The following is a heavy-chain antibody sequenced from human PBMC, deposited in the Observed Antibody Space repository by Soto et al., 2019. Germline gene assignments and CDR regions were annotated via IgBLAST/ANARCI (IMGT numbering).Heavy chain of an antibody. Sequence: SCSASGFTFISYGMHWFRHAPCKGLEWLAVISYDGSNKYYADSVKGRFTISRDNSKNTVYLQMNSLRAEDTAVYYCAKDPDIVATSIDYWGQGTLVTVSS. D-gene: IGHD5-12*01. CDR1: GFTFISYG. CDR2: ISYDGSNK. J-gene: IGHJ4*02. V-gene: IGHV3-30*18. CDR3: AKDPDIVATSIDY.